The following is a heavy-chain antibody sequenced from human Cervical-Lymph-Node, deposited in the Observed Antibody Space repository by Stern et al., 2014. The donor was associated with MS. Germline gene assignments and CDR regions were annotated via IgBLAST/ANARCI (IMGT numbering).Heavy chain of an antibody. CDR3: AREHHGGNFAS. Sequence: QLVQSGAEVRKPGSSVKVSCKASGATFSTNAISWLRQAPGQGPEWMGAIVPILARTNSEQKLRGRPTITADDSASTAYMELRSLRSEDTAVYYCAREHHGGNFASWGQGTLVTVSS. CDR2: IVPILART. D-gene: IGHD4-23*01. J-gene: IGHJ5*02. CDR1: GATFSTNA. V-gene: IGHV1-69*01.